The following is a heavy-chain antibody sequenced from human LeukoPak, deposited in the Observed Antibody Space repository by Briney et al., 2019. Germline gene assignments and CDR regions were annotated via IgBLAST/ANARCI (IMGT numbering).Heavy chain of an antibody. V-gene: IGHV1-69*13. CDR2: IIPIFGTA. D-gene: IGHD6-19*01. CDR3: ARSSKDESSGWYGFDY. CDR1: GGTFSSYA. J-gene: IGHJ4*02. Sequence: SVKVSCKASGGTFSSYAISWVRQAPGQGLEWMXXIIPIFGTANYAQKFQGRVTITADESTSTAYMELSSLRSEDTAVYYCARSSKDESSGWYGFDYWGQGTLVTVSS.